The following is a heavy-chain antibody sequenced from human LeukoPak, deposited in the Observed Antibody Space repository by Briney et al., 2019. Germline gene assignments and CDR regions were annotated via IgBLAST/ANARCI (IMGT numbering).Heavy chain of an antibody. J-gene: IGHJ3*02. CDR1: GFTFSSYS. D-gene: IGHD3-3*01. Sequence: GGSLRLSCAASGFTFSSYSMNWVRQAPGKGLEWVSSISSSSSYIYYADSVKGRFTISRDNSKNTLYLQMNSLRAEDTAVYYCAKDPRLYYDFWSGDAFDIWGQGTMVTVSS. V-gene: IGHV3-21*04. CDR3: AKDPRLYYDFWSGDAFDI. CDR2: ISSSSSYI.